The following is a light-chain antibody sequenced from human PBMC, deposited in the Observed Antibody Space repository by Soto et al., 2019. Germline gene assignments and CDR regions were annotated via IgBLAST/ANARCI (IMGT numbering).Light chain of an antibody. J-gene: IGLJ2*01. V-gene: IGLV2-14*01. CDR3: SSYANSNTLVV. Sequence: QLVLTQPASVSGSPGQSITISCTGTSSDVGDYNYVSWYRQDPGKAPKLMIYEVSNRPSGVSNRFSGSKSGNTASLTISGLQAEDEADYYCSSYANSNTLVVFGGGTKLTVL. CDR1: SSDVGDYNY. CDR2: EVS.